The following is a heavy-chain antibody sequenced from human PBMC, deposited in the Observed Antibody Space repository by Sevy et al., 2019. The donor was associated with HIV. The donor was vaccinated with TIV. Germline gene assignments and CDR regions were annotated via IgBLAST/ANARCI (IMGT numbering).Heavy chain of an antibody. CDR1: GFTFTSYD. V-gene: IGHV1-8*03. CDR3: ARGGISTLVQDYIDV. J-gene: IGHJ6*03. CDR2: INPNSGNT. D-gene: IGHD2-2*01. Sequence: ASVKVSCKASGFTFTSYDINWVRQAAGQGLEWMGWINPNSGNTAYAQKFQGRVTITRNTSITTAYMELSSLRSEDTAVYYCARGGISTLVQDYIDVWGKGTTVTVSS.